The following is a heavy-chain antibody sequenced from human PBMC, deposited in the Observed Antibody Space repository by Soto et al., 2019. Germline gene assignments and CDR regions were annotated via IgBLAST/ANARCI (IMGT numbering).Heavy chain of an antibody. CDR1: GFTFSNYE. Sequence: EAQLVESGGGLVQPRGSLRLSCAASGFTFSNYEMHWVRQAPGKGLEYVSGISNNGAHTDYAKSVKGRFTMSRDNSENTLYLQMGSLRAEDMALYYCARRGYGSRWPNVYMDVWGKGTTVTVSS. V-gene: IGHV3-64*01. CDR3: ARRGYGSRWPNVYMDV. D-gene: IGHD6-13*01. J-gene: IGHJ6*03. CDR2: ISNNGAHT.